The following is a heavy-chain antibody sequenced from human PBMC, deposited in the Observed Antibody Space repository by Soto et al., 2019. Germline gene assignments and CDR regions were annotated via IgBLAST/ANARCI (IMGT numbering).Heavy chain of an antibody. D-gene: IGHD2-15*01. V-gene: IGHV5-51*01. CDR2: IYPGDSDT. Sequence: PGESLKVSCKGSGYSCTSYWIGWVRQMPGKGLEWMGIIYPGDSDTRYSPSFQGQVTISADKSISTAYLQWSSLKASDTAMYYCASGKNATGGAFDIWGQGTMVTVSS. CDR1: GYSCTSYW. J-gene: IGHJ3*02. CDR3: ASGKNATGGAFDI.